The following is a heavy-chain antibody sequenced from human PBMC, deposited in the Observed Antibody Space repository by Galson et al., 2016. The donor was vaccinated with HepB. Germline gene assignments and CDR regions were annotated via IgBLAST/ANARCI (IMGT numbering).Heavy chain of an antibody. CDR3: ARGAFSVTRGVMRYYSYVDV. Sequence: SETLSLTCSVSGGPITSYFWSWIRQSAGKAPEWIGRTFTSGSPIYRPSLESRLTLSIDVSKNQISLKLTSVTAADTAVYYCARGAFSVTRGVMRYYSYVDVWGTGTTVTVSS. J-gene: IGHJ6*04. V-gene: IGHV4-4*07. D-gene: IGHD5-18*01. CDR1: GGPITSYF. CDR2: TFTSGSP.